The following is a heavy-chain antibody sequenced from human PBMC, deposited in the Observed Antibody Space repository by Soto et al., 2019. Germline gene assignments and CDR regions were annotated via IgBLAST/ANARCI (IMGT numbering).Heavy chain of an antibody. V-gene: IGHV4-59*01. CDR1: GGSISGYY. D-gene: IGHD2-2*01. Sequence: QVQLQESGPGLVKPSETLSLTCSVSGGSISGYYWSWIRQPPGKGLEWIGYIHYIGNTNYNPSLKSRVTISLDTSSKQLSLKRNSVTAADTAVYYCARVGRIVEVPPAMGVFDHWGQGSLVTVSS. CDR3: ARVGRIVEVPPAMGVFDH. CDR2: IHYIGNT. J-gene: IGHJ4*02.